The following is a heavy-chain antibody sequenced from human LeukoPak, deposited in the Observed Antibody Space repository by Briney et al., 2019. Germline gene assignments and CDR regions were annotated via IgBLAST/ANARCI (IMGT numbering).Heavy chain of an antibody. Sequence: GASVKVSCKASGGTFSSYAISWVRQAPGQGLEWMGGIIPIFGTANYAQKFQGRVTITADESTSTAYMELSGLRSEDTAVYYCARGYYDSSGFYYFDYWGQGTLVTVSS. CDR1: GGTFSSYA. J-gene: IGHJ4*02. CDR2: IIPIFGTA. V-gene: IGHV1-69*13. CDR3: ARGYYDSSGFYYFDY. D-gene: IGHD3-22*01.